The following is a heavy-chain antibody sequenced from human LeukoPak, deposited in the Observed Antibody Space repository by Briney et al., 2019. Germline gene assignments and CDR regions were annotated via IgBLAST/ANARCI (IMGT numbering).Heavy chain of an antibody. J-gene: IGHJ4*02. CDR3: AKDLGRYRNNYFDY. CDR2: ITGSGGYT. Sequence: GGSLRLSCAASGFTFSSYAMTWVRQAPGKGLEWVSTITGSGGYTYYADSVKGRFTISRDNSKNTLFLRMNSLRAEDTAVYYCAKDLGRYRNNYFDYWGQGTPVTVSS. D-gene: IGHD1-26*01. V-gene: IGHV3-23*01. CDR1: GFTFSSYA.